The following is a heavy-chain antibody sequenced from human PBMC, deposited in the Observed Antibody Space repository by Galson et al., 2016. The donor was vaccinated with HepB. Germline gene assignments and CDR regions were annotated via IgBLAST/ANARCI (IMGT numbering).Heavy chain of an antibody. D-gene: IGHD1-1*01. CDR2: ISHTGST. V-gene: IGHV4-34*01. CDR1: NASLSGSY. CDR3: AKHSNWNSNYYGLDV. Sequence: TLSLTCGIINASLSGSYWVWVRQVPGKGLECLGQISHTGSTKYNPSLQSRVTISLDTTKSQLSLTLTSVTAADTAVYFCAKHSNWNSNYYGLDVWGQGATVIFSS. J-gene: IGHJ6*02.